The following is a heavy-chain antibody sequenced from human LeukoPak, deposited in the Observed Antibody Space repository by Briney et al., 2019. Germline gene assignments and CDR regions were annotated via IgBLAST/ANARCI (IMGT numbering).Heavy chain of an antibody. Sequence: ASVKVSCKASGYTFTSYHMHWVRQAPGQGLEWMGLINHSGGSTTYAQRFQGRVTLTRDTSTSTVYMELSSLRSEDTAVYYCARDYVDDIPMIKDYWGQGTLVTVSS. CDR3: ARDYVDDIPMIKDY. V-gene: IGHV1-46*01. CDR1: GYTFTSYH. D-gene: IGHD2-8*01. CDR2: INHSGGST. J-gene: IGHJ4*02.